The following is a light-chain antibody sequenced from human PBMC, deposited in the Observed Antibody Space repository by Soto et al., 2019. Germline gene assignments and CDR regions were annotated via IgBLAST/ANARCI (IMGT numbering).Light chain of an antibody. J-gene: IGKJ1*01. CDR3: QQYSSPPRT. CDR1: QSVSSNY. CDR2: VAS. Sequence: EIVLTQSPGTLSLSPGERATLSCRASQSVSSNYLAWYQQKPGQSPRLLIYVASTRATGIPDRFNGSGSGTDFTLTISRLEPEDFAVYYCQQYSSPPRTFGQGTKVEVK. V-gene: IGKV3-20*01.